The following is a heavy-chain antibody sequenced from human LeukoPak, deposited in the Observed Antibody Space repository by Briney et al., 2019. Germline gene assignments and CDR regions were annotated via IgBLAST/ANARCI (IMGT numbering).Heavy chain of an antibody. Sequence: SETLSLTCAVYGGSFSGYYWSWIRQPPGKGLEWIGEVNHSGSTNYNPSLKSRVTISVDTSKNQFSLKLSSVTAADTAVYYCARGKPTEYSSSSGTYYFDYWGQGTLVTVSS. D-gene: IGHD6-6*01. J-gene: IGHJ4*02. V-gene: IGHV4-34*01. CDR2: VNHSGST. CDR1: GGSFSGYY. CDR3: ARGKPTEYSSSSGTYYFDY.